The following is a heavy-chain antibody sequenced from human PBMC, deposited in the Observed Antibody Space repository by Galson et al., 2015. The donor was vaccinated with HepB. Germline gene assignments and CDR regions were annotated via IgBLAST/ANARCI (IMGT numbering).Heavy chain of an antibody. CDR1: GFTFDDYG. D-gene: IGHD3-10*01. CDR2: INWNGGST. V-gene: IGHV3-20*04. J-gene: IGHJ3*02. CDR3: ARAQYYYGSGSSWVSAFDI. Sequence: SLRLSCAASGFTFDDYGMSWVRQAPGKGLEWVSGINWNGGSTGYADSVKGRFTISRDNAKNSLYLQMNSLRAEDTALYYCARAQYYYGSGSSWVSAFDIWGQGTMVTVSS.